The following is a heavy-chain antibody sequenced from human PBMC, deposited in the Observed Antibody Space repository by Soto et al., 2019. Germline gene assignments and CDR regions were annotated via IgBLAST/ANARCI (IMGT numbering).Heavy chain of an antibody. V-gene: IGHV1-18*01. Sequence: ASVKVSCKASGYTFTSYGISWVRQAPGQGLEWMGWISAYNGNTNYAQKLQGRVTMTTDTSTSTAYMELRSLRSDDTAVYYCARDRMGYYDSSGQLDYWGQGTLVTVSS. J-gene: IGHJ4*02. CDR2: ISAYNGNT. D-gene: IGHD3-22*01. CDR1: GYTFTSYG. CDR3: ARDRMGYYDSSGQLDY.